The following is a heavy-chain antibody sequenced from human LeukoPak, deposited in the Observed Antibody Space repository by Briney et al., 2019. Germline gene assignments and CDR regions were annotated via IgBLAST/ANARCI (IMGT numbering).Heavy chain of an antibody. D-gene: IGHD1-1*01. CDR3: ARADVVGTTLFAAFDI. J-gene: IGHJ3*02. CDR2: INPNSGGT. CDR1: GYTFTGYF. V-gene: IGHV1-2*02. Sequence: GASVKVSCKASGYTFTGYFIHWVRQAPGQGLEWMGWINPNSGGTNYAQKFQGRVTVTRDTSITTTYMELSRLRSDDTAVYYCARADVVGTTLFAAFDIWGQGTMVTVSA.